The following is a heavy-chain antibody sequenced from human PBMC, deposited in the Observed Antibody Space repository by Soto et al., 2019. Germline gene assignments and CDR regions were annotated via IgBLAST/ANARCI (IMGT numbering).Heavy chain of an antibody. J-gene: IGHJ6*02. CDR3: ARRTELRYFDSYYYGMDV. D-gene: IGHD3-9*01. V-gene: IGHV4-39*01. CDR2: IYYSGST. Sequence: SETLSLTCTVSGGSISSSSYYWGWIRQPPGKGLEWIGSIYYSGSTYYNPSLKSRVTISVDTSKNQFSLKLSSVTAADTAVYYCARRTELRYFDSYYYGMDVWGQGTTVTVSS. CDR1: GGSISSSSYY.